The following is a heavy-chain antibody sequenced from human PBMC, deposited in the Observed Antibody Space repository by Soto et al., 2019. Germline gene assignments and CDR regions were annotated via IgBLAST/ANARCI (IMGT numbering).Heavy chain of an antibody. D-gene: IGHD3-9*01. Sequence: QVQLVESGGGVVQPGRSLRLSCAASGFTFSSYAMHWVRQAPGKGLEWVAVISYDGSNKYYADSVKGRFTISRDNSKNTLYLQMSSLRAEETAVYYCAREGLRYPDYWGQGTLVTVSS. CDR3: AREGLRYPDY. CDR2: ISYDGSNK. J-gene: IGHJ4*02. V-gene: IGHV3-30-3*01. CDR1: GFTFSSYA.